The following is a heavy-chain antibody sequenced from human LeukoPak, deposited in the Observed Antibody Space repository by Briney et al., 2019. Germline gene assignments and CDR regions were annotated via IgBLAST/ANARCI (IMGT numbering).Heavy chain of an antibody. J-gene: IGHJ4*02. CDR3: AKGYATPKSRYYFDY. Sequence: GGSLRLSCAASGFTFSSYGMHWVRQAPGKGLEWVAVILYDGSNKYYADSVKGRFTISRDNSKNTLYLQMNSLRAEDTAVYYCAKGYATPKSRYYFDYWGQGTLVTVSS. CDR1: GFTFSSYG. CDR2: ILYDGSNK. V-gene: IGHV3-30*18. D-gene: IGHD2-8*01.